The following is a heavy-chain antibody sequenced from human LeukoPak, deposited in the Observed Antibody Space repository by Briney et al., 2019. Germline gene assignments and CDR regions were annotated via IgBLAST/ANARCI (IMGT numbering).Heavy chain of an antibody. D-gene: IGHD1-1*01. CDR1: GGSISSYY. CDR2: VFYNGFT. Sequence: SETLSLTCTVSGGSISSYYWSWIRQPPGKGLEWIGYVFYNGFTNYNPSLKSRVTISVDTSKNQFSLKLSSVAAAGTAVYYWARAPTTHLFDYWGQGTLVTVSS. CDR3: ARAPTTHLFDY. V-gene: IGHV4-59*01. J-gene: IGHJ4*02.